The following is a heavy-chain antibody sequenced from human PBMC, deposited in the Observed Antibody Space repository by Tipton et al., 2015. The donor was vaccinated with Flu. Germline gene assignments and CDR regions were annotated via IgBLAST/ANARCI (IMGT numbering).Heavy chain of an antibody. CDR2: INHSGST. Sequence: TLSLTCTVSGGSISSYYWSWIRQPPGKGLEWIGEINHSGSTNYNPSLKSRVTISVDTSKNQFSLRVNSMTAADSAVYYCARRPSGAVAAYYFEYWGQGTLVTVSS. D-gene: IGHD3-10*01. CDR1: GGSISSYY. J-gene: IGHJ4*02. CDR3: ARRPSGAVAAYYFEY. V-gene: IGHV4-34*01.